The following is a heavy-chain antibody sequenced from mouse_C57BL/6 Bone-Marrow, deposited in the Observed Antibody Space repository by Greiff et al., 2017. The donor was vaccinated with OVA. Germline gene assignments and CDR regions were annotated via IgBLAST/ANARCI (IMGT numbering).Heavy chain of an antibody. CDR1: GYTFTDYE. D-gene: IGHD2-12*01. CDR3: TRGYSEYYAVGY. V-gene: IGHV1-15*01. Sequence: QVQLQQSGAELVRPGASVTLSCKASGYTFTDYEMHWVKQTPVHGLEWIGAIAPETGGTAYTQKFKGKAILTADKSSSKADMELRSLTSGDSAVYYSTRGYSEYYAVGYWGQGQSVTVSS. J-gene: IGHJ4*01. CDR2: IAPETGGT.